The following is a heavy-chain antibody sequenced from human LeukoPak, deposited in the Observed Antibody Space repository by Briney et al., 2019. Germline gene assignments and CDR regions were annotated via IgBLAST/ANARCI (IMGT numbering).Heavy chain of an antibody. Sequence: ASVKVSCKASGYTFTSYGISWVRQAPGQGLEWVGWISAYNGNTNYAQKLQGRVTMTTDTSTSTAYMELRSLRSDDTAVYYCARTVTVVTPAYNWFDPWGQGTLVTVSS. V-gene: IGHV1-18*01. J-gene: IGHJ5*02. CDR3: ARTVTVVTPAYNWFDP. CDR2: ISAYNGNT. CDR1: GYTFTSYG. D-gene: IGHD4-23*01.